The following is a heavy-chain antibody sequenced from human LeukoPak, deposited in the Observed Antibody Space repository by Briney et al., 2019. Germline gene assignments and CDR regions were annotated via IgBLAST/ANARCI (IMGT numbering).Heavy chain of an antibody. V-gene: IGHV1-46*01. J-gene: IGHJ4*02. CDR2: INPIGSST. D-gene: IGHD4-17*01. CDR3: ARGERSPTVANPLHYFDY. Sequence: ASVKGSCKASGYTFSSYGISWGRQAPGQGVEWRGIINPIGSSTSYAQKFQGRVTMTRDMSTSTVYMELSSLRSDDTAVYYCARGERSPTVANPLHYFDYWGQGTLVTVSS. CDR1: GYTFSSYG.